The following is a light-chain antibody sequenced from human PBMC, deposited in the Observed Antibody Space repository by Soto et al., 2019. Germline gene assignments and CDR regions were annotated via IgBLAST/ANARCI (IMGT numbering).Light chain of an antibody. CDR3: QQYDSSFRT. J-gene: IGKJ1*01. Sequence: DIQMTQSPSTLSASVGDRVTITCRASDTVRRWLAWYQQKPGKVPQLLIYGASNLKSGVPSRFSGGGSGTEFTLTISSLQPDDSATYYCQQYDSSFRTFGQGTKVEIK. CDR1: DTVRRW. V-gene: IGKV1-5*03. CDR2: GAS.